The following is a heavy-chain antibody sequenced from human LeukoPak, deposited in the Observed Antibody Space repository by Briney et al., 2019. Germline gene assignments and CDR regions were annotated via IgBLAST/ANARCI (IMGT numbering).Heavy chain of an antibody. CDR3: ARHATKQDHFDPSGYHHWFDP. J-gene: IGHJ5*02. Sequence: SETLSLTCIVSGGSISNYYWSWIRQPPGKGLEWIAYIYYSGSTNYDPSLKSRVTISVDTSKNQFSLKLSSVTAADTAVYYCARHATKQDHFDPSGYHHWFDPWGQGILVTVSS. D-gene: IGHD3-22*01. CDR2: IYYSGST. CDR1: GGSISNYY. V-gene: IGHV4-59*08.